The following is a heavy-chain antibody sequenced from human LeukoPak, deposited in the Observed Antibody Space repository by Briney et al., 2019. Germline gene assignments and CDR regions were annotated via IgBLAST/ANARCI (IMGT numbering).Heavy chain of an antibody. CDR1: GGSISSYY. J-gene: IGHJ6*03. Sequence: PSETLSLTCTVSGGSISSYYWSWIRQPPGKGLEWIGYIYNSGSTNYNPSLKSRVTISVDTSKKQFYLKLSSVTAADTAMYYCARGGSPARRVYYYMDVWGKGTTVTISS. CDR3: ARGGSPARRVYYYMDV. D-gene: IGHD2-8*01. CDR2: IYNSGST. V-gene: IGHV4-59*01.